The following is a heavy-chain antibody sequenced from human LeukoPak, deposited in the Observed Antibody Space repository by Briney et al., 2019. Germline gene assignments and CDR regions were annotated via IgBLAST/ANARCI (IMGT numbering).Heavy chain of an antibody. J-gene: IGHJ5*02. CDR3: ARSGTFYYDFWSGYYKNWFDP. CDR1: GGSFSGYY. Sequence: SETLSLTCAVYGGSFSGYYWSWIRQPPGKGLEWIGEINHSGSTNFNPSLKSRVTISVDTSKNQFSLKLSSVTAADTAVYYCARSGTFYYDFWSGYYKNWFDPWGQGTLVTVSS. V-gene: IGHV4-34*01. D-gene: IGHD3-3*01. CDR2: INHSGST.